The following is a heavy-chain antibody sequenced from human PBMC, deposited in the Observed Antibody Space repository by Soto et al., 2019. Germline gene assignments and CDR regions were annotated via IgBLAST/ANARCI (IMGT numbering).Heavy chain of an antibody. CDR1: GYSFTSYW. CDR2: IYPGDSDT. J-gene: IGHJ3*02. CDR3: ARRKDSYDILTGYYDAFDI. D-gene: IGHD3-9*01. V-gene: IGHV5-51*01. Sequence: GESLKISCKGSGYSFTSYWIGWVRQMPGKGLEWMGIIYPGDSDTRYSPSFQGQVTISPDKSISTAYLQWSSLKASDTAMYYCARRKDSYDILTGYYDAFDIWGQGTMVTVSS.